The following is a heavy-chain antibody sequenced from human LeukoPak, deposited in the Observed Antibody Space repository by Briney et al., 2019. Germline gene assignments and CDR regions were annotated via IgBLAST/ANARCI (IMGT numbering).Heavy chain of an antibody. D-gene: IGHD2-15*01. Sequence: ASVKVSCKASGYTFTSYGISWVRQAPGQGLEWMGWISAYNGNTNHAQKLQGRVTMTTDTSTSTTYMELGSLRSDDTAMNDCARLSDIVVVVAATDAFDIWGQGTMVTVSS. J-gene: IGHJ3*02. CDR1: GYTFTSYG. CDR3: ARLSDIVVVVAATDAFDI. CDR2: ISAYNGNT. V-gene: IGHV1-18*01.